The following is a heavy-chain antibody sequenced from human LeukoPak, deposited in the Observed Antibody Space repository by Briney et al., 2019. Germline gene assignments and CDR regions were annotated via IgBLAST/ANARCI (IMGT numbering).Heavy chain of an antibody. Sequence: PSETLSLTCNVSGGSISSYYWTWIRQSPGKRLEWVGDVHYREGTNYNPSLRSRVTMSVDTSKNQFSLRLSSVTAADTAVYYCARVCDFWSWGFDPWGQGTLVTVSS. CDR2: VHYREGT. D-gene: IGHD3-3*01. J-gene: IGHJ5*02. CDR3: ARVCDFWSWGFDP. V-gene: IGHV4-59*08. CDR1: GGSISSYY.